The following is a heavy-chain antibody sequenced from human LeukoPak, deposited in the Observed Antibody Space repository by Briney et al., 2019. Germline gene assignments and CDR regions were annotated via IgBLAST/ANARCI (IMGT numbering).Heavy chain of an antibody. CDR3: TRERKSGIAAFDY. D-gene: IGHD6-13*01. Sequence: GRSLRLSCAASGFTFSTYAMEWVRQAPGKRLECVAIISYDGSTKYYADSVRGRFTISRDNSKNTVYLQMNSLRAEDTAVYYCTRERKSGIAAFDYWGQGTLVTVSS. CDR2: ISYDGSTK. J-gene: IGHJ4*02. CDR1: GFTFSTYA. V-gene: IGHV3-30-3*01.